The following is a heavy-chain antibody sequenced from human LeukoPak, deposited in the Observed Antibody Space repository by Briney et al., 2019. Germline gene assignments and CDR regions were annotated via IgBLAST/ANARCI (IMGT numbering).Heavy chain of an antibody. CDR3: ARPGYFDWMYAFDI. D-gene: IGHD3-9*01. V-gene: IGHV4-39*01. CDR2: IYYSGRT. CDR1: GGSISSSSYY. J-gene: IGHJ3*02. Sequence: SETLSLTCNVSGGSISSSSYYWGWIRQPPGKGLEWIGSIYYSGRTYYNPSLKSRVTISVDTSKNQFSLQLSSVTAADTAVYYCARPGYFDWMYAFDIWGQGTMVTVSS.